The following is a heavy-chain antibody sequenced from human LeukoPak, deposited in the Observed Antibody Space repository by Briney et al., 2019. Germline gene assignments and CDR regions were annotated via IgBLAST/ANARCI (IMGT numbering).Heavy chain of an antibody. CDR1: GYTFTNYG. Sequence: PVASVKVSCKASGYTFTNYGITWVRQAPGQGPEWMGWVSGNNGHTKYAQTLQGRVTMTTDTSTNTAYMELRSLRSDDTAVYYCARGHLLSLDYWGQGTLVTVSS. CDR2: VSGNNGHT. V-gene: IGHV1-18*04. CDR3: ARGHLLSLDY. J-gene: IGHJ4*02.